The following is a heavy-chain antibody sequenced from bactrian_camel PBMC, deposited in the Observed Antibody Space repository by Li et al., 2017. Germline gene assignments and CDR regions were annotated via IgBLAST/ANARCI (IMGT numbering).Heavy chain of an antibody. CDR3: AADPKWAASLTWSLSTSDFTY. D-gene: IGHD2*01. Sequence: HVQLVESGGGSVQAGGSLRLSCLASRSTTKIERMAWFRQAPGKEREGLATIRSDGILAYKEFVRGRFTISGDIAKNTIYLEMTNLEPEDTAMYYCAADPKWAASLTWSLSTSDFTYWGQGTQVTVS. V-gene: IGHV3S53*01. J-gene: IGHJ6*01. CDR1: RSTTKIER. CDR2: IRSDGIL.